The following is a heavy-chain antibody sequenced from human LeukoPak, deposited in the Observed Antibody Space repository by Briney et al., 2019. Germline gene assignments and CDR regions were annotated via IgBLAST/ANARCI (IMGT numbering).Heavy chain of an antibody. CDR1: GFTFSSYS. CDR2: ISSSSGYI. Sequence: PGGSLRLSCAASGFTFSSYSMNWVRQAPGKGLEWVSSISSSSGYIYYANSVKGRFTISRDNAENSLYLQMNSLRAEDTAVYYCASNWNWGQGTLVTVSS. V-gene: IGHV3-21*01. J-gene: IGHJ4*02. D-gene: IGHD1-1*01. CDR3: ASNWN.